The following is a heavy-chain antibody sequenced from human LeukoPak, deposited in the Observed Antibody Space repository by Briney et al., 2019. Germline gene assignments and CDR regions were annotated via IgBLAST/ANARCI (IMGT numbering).Heavy chain of an antibody. V-gene: IGHV3-23*01. Sequence: QPGGSLRLSCAASGFTFSSYAMSWVRQAPGKGLEWVSAISGSGGSTYYADSVKGRFTISRDNSKNTLYLQMNSLRAEDTAVYYCAKDKEYSSSWYYWIDYWGQGALVTVSS. CDR2: ISGSGGST. CDR3: AKDKEYSSSWYYWIDY. CDR1: GFTFSSYA. D-gene: IGHD6-13*01. J-gene: IGHJ4*02.